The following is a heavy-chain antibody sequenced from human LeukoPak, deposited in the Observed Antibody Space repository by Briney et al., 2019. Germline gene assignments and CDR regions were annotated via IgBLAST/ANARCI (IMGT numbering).Heavy chain of an antibody. J-gene: IGHJ4*02. CDR2: ISYDGSNK. V-gene: IGHV3-30-3*01. CDR1: GFTFSSYA. CDR3: AREAPRQVFRILYYFDY. Sequence: GGSLRLSCAASGFTFSSYAIHWVRQAPGKGLEWVAVISYDGSNKYYADSVKGRFTISRDNSKNTLYLQMNSLRAEDTAVYYCAREAPRQVFRILYYFDYWGQGTLVTVSS. D-gene: IGHD2/OR15-2a*01.